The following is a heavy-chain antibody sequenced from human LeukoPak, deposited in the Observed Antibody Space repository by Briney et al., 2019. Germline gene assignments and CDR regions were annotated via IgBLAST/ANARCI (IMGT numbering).Heavy chain of an antibody. Sequence: PSETLSLTCAVYGGSFSGYYWSWIRQPPGKGLGWIGEVNHSGTTNYNPSLKSRVTISVDTSKNQFSLKLSSVTAADTAVYYCARGRPYDLWSGYYRPLGYYYYMDVWGKGTTVTVSS. CDR3: ARGRPYDLWSGYYRPLGYYYYMDV. CDR2: VNHSGTT. D-gene: IGHD3-3*01. J-gene: IGHJ6*03. V-gene: IGHV4-34*01. CDR1: GGSFSGYY.